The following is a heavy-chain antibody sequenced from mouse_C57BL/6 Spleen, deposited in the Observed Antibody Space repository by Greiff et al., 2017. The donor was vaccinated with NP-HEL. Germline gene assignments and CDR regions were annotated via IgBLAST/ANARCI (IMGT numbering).Heavy chain of an antibody. J-gene: IGHJ4*01. CDR1: GYSITSGYY. D-gene: IGHD2-5*01. CDR2: ISYDGSN. Sequence: VQLKESGPGLVKPSQSLSLPCSVTGYSITSGYYWNWIRQFPGNKLEWMGYISYDGSNNYNPSLKNRISITRDTSKNQFFLKLNSVTTEDTATYYCARDRYSNYNAMDYWGQGTSVTVSS. V-gene: IGHV3-6*01. CDR3: ARDRYSNYNAMDY.